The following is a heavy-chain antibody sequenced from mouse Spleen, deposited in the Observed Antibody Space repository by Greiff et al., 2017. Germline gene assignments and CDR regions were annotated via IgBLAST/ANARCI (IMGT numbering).Heavy chain of an antibody. CDR3: ARHRYTWFAY. CDR1: GFNIKDTY. V-gene: IGHV14-3*02. Sequence: VQLKESGAELVKPGASVKLSCTASGFNIKDTYMHWVKQRPEQGLEWIGRIDPANGNTKYDPKFQGKATITADTSSNTAYLQLSSLTSEDTAVYYCARHRYTWFAYWGQGTLVTVSA. CDR2: IDPANGNT. J-gene: IGHJ3*01. D-gene: IGHD2-14*01.